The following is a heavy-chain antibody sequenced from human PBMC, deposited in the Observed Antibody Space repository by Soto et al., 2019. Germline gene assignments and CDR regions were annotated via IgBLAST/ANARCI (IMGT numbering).Heavy chain of an antibody. D-gene: IGHD3-3*01. CDR1: GGSISSGGYY. V-gene: IGHV4-31*03. CDR2: IYCNGST. J-gene: IGHJ5*02. CDR3: AREITIFGVVITEGWFDP. Sequence: PSETLSLTCTVSGGSISSGGYYWSWIRQHPGKGLEWIGYIYCNGSTYYNPSLKSRVTISVDTSKNQFSLKLSSVTAADTAVYYCAREITIFGVVITEGWFDPWGQGTLVTVSS.